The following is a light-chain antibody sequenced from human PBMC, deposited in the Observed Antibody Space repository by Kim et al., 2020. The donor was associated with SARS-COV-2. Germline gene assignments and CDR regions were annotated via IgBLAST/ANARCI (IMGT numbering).Light chain of an antibody. V-gene: IGLV3-21*04. CDR1: KNGSNS. Sequence: APEKAARLPCGGKKNGSNSGHWCQQKPGQAPVLVLYYDRDRPPGVPERFSGANSGNTATLTISRVEAGDEADYYCQVWDSSSDQVFGGGTQLTVL. CDR2: YDR. CDR3: QVWDSSSDQV. J-gene: IGLJ2*01.